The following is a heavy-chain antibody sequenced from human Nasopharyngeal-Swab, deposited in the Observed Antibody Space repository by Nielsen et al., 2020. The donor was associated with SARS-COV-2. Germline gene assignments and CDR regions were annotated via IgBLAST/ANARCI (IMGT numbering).Heavy chain of an antibody. CDR2: IIPILGIA. D-gene: IGHD1-14*01. CDR3: ARSNLAGYYGMDV. J-gene: IGHJ6*02. Sequence: WVRQAPGQGLEWMGRIIPILGIANYAQKFQGRVTITADKSTSTAYMELSSLRSEDTAVYYCARSNLAGYYGMDVWGQGTTVTVSS. V-gene: IGHV1-69*02.